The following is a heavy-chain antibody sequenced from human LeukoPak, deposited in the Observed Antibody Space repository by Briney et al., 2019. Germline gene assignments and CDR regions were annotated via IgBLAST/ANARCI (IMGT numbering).Heavy chain of an antibody. V-gene: IGHV1-2*02. J-gene: IGHJ3*02. CDR1: GYTFTGYY. D-gene: IGHD5-12*01. CDR2: INPNSGGT. CDR3: AREGGLTEGYSGYAYAFDI. Sequence: ASVKVSCKASGYTFTGYYMHWVRQAPRQGLEWMGWINPNSGGTNYAQKFQGRVTMTRDTSISTAYMELSRLRSDDTAVYYCAREGGLTEGYSGYAYAFDIWGQGTMVTVSS.